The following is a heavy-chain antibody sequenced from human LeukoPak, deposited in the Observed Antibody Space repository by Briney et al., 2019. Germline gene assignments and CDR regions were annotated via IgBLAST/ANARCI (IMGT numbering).Heavy chain of an antibody. J-gene: IGHJ5*02. Sequence: SQTLSLTCPVSGGSLSSGDYYWSWITHPPGKGLEWFGYIYYSGSTYYHPSLKSRVTISVDTSKNQFSLKLSSVTAADTAVYYCARVDVVVPAAIAWFDPWGQGTLVTVSS. CDR1: GGSLSSGDYY. CDR2: IYYSGST. CDR3: ARVDVVVPAAIAWFDP. V-gene: IGHV4-30-4*01. D-gene: IGHD2-2*01.